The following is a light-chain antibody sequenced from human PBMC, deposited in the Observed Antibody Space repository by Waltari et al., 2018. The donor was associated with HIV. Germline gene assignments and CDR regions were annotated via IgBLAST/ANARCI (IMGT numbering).Light chain of an antibody. CDR2: DVT. CDR3: SSYARNSPWL. Sequence: QSVLTQPASVSGAPGHSITISCTGTASDFGDYNYFSCYQKLPGKAPKLVISDVTHRPSGISHRFSGSRSGTTASLTISGLQAEDEADYYCSSYARNSPWLFGGGTKLTVL. J-gene: IGLJ2*01. V-gene: IGLV2-14*03. CDR1: ASDFGDYNY.